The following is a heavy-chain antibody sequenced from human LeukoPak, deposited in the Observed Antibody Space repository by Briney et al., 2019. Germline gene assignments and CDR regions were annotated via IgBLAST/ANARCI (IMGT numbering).Heavy chain of an antibody. Sequence: GGSLRLSCAASGFTVSSNYMNWVRQAPGKGLEWVSVIYGGGNIYYADSVKGRFTISRDNSKSTLYLQMNSLRAEDTAVYYCARGAGYNYPYYFDYWGQETLVTVSS. V-gene: IGHV3-53*01. CDR1: GFTVSSNY. D-gene: IGHD5-24*01. CDR3: ARGAGYNYPYYFDY. CDR2: IYGGGNI. J-gene: IGHJ4*02.